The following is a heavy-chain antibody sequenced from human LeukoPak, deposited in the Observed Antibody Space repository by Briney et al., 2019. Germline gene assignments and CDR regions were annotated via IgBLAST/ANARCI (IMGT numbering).Heavy chain of an antibody. CDR2: IWHDGSNK. D-gene: IGHD2-2*01. Sequence: GGSLRLSCAASGFTFSSSGMHWVRQAPGKGLEWVAVIWHDGSNKYYADSVKGRFTISRDNSKNTLYLQMNSLRAEDTAVYYCARAKGRYCSSTSCSGAFDIWGQGTMVTVSS. CDR3: ARAKGRYCSSTSCSGAFDI. CDR1: GFTFSSSG. V-gene: IGHV3-33*01. J-gene: IGHJ3*02.